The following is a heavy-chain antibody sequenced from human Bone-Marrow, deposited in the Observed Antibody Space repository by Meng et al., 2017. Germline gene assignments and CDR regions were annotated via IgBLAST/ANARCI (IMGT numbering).Heavy chain of an antibody. V-gene: IGHV1-8*01. CDR3: AREDLLCYYDSSGYDY. Sequence: ASVKVSCKASGYTFTSYDINWVRQATGQGLEWMGWMNPNSGNTGYAQKFQGRVTMTRNTSISTAYMELGSLRSEDTAVYYCAREDLLCYYDSSGYDYWGQGTLVTVSS. J-gene: IGHJ4*02. CDR2: MNPNSGNT. CDR1: GYTFTSYD. D-gene: IGHD3-22*01.